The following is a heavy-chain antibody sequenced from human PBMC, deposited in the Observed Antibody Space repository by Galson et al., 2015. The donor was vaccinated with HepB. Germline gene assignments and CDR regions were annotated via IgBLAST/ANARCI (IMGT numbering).Heavy chain of an antibody. V-gene: IGHV1-46*03. CDR3: ARDLSGGGWLDY. CDR2: INPSGGST. D-gene: IGHD2-15*01. J-gene: IGHJ4*02. Sequence: SVKVSCKASGYTFTSYYIHWVRQAPGQGLQWMGIINPSGGSTSYAQKFQDRVTMTRDTSTSTVYMELSGLRSEDTAVYYCARDLSGGGWLDYWGQGTLVTVSS. CDR1: GYTFTSYY.